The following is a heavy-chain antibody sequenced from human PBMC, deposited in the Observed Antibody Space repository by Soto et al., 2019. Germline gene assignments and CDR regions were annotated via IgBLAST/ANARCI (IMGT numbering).Heavy chain of an antibody. V-gene: IGHV3-23*01. CDR3: AKDVTALLTYFDS. Sequence: EVQLLESGGGLVQPGGSLRLSCAASGFTFSSYAMNWVRQAPGKGREWVSSISDSGGTTYYADSVKGRFTISKDNSKNSLYVQMSSLRAEDTAVYYCAKDVTALLTYFDSWGQGILVTVSS. CDR2: ISDSGGTT. J-gene: IGHJ4*02. CDR1: GFTFSSYA. D-gene: IGHD5-18*01.